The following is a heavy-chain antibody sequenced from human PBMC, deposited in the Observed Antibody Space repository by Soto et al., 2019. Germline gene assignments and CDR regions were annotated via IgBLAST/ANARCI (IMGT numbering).Heavy chain of an antibody. D-gene: IGHD2-2*01. CDR3: ARLHGYCISSSCHGHYAMDV. Sequence: SETLSLTCTVSSASISSSSYTWGWIRQPPRKRQERIGSIYYSGSTYYNPSLNSRVTVSVDTSKNQFSLKVTSVTAADTAVYYCARLHGYCISSSCHGHYAMDVWGQGTTVTVSS. J-gene: IGHJ6*02. V-gene: IGHV4-39*01. CDR2: IYYSGST. CDR1: SASISSSSYT.